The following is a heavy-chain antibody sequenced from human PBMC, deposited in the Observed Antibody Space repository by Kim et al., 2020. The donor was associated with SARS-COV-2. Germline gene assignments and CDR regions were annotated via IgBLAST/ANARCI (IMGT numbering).Heavy chain of an antibody. J-gene: IGHJ2*01. CDR2: ISANPGNP. Sequence: ASVKVSCKASGYTFSNYTLSWVRQTPGHGLEWMGWISANPGNPKYAQRFTGRVTLTSDTSTSTTYLQLSSLKSEDTAVYYCSRAGLQTPHYHSYW. V-gene: IGHV1-18*01. CDR3: SRAGLQTPHYHSYW. D-gene: IGHD1-26*01. CDR1: GYTFSNYT.